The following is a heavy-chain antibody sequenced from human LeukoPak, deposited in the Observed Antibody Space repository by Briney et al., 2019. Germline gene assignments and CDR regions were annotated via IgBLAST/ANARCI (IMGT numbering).Heavy chain of an antibody. CDR2: IYYRGST. CDR1: GGSINSYY. Sequence: SETLSLTCTVSGGSINSYYWSWIRQPPGKGLEWIGYIYYRGSTNYNPSLKSRVTISVDTSKNQFSLKLSSVTAADTAVYYCASTPVVTATDDAFDIWGQGTMVTVSS. D-gene: IGHD2-21*02. V-gene: IGHV4-59*08. J-gene: IGHJ3*02. CDR3: ASTPVVTATDDAFDI.